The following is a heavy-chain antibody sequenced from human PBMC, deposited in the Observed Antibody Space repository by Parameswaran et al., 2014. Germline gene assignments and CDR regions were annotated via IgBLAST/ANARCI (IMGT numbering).Heavy chain of an antibody. V-gene: IGHV1-46*01. D-gene: IGHD6-13*01. CDR3: ARGTAAGNY. Sequence: VRQAPGQGLEWMGIINPSGGSTSYAQKFQGRVTMTRDTSTSTVYMELSSLRSEDTAVYYCARGTAAGNYWGQGTLVTVSS. CDR2: INPSGGST. J-gene: IGHJ4*02.